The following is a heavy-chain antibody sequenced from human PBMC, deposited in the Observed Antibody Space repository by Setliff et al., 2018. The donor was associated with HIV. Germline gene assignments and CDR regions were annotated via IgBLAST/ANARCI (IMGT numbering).Heavy chain of an antibody. CDR1: GYTFTNYY. D-gene: IGHD3-3*01. V-gene: IGHV1-46*01. Sequence: ASVKVSCKASGYTFTNYYMHWVRQAPGQELEWMGVINPSSGGTHYAQKFQGRVTMARDTSTTTVYMDLSSLTSEDTAVYFCVRDRGDATIFSWGHYFDYWGPGTQVTVSS. CDR3: VRDRGDATIFSWGHYFDY. CDR2: INPSSGGT. J-gene: IGHJ4*02.